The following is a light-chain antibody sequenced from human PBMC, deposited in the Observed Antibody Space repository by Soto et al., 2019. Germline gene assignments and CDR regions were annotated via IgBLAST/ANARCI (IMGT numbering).Light chain of an antibody. CDR2: GAS. CDR3: QQYGSSPPWT. CDR1: QSVSSSY. V-gene: IGKV3-20*01. Sequence: EIVLTQSPGTLSLSPGERATLSCRASQSVSSSYLAWYQQKPGQAPRLLIYGASSRATGIPDTFSGSGSGTDFTLTHSRLEPEDFAVYYCQQYGSSPPWTFGQGTKVEIK. J-gene: IGKJ1*01.